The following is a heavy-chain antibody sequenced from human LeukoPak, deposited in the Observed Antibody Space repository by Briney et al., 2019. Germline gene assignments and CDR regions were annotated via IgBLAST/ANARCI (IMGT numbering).Heavy chain of an antibody. V-gene: IGHV3-7*01. Sequence: PGGSLRLSCAASGFTFSSYSMNWVRQAPGKGLEWVANIKQDGSEKYYVDSVKGRFTISRDNAKNSLYLQMNSLRAEDTAVYYCATPVVVVAAGRRAFDIWGQGTMVTVSS. J-gene: IGHJ3*02. CDR1: GFTFSSYS. CDR2: IKQDGSEK. CDR3: ATPVVVVAAGRRAFDI. D-gene: IGHD2-15*01.